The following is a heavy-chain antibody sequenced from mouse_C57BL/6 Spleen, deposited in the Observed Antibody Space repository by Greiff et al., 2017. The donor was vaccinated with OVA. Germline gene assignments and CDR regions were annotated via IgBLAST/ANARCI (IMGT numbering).Heavy chain of an antibody. Sequence: EVQVVESGGDLVKPGGSLKLSCAASGFTFSSYGMSWVRQTPDKRLEWVATISSGGSYTYYPDSVKGRFTISRDNAKNTLYLQMSSLKSEDTAMYYCARGGLDGYSFAYWGQGTLVTVSA. J-gene: IGHJ3*01. D-gene: IGHD2-3*01. CDR1: GFTFSSYG. CDR3: ARGGLDGYSFAY. V-gene: IGHV5-6*01. CDR2: ISSGGSYT.